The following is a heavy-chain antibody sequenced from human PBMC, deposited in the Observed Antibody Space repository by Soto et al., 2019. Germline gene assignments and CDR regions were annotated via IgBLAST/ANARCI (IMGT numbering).Heavy chain of an antibody. J-gene: IGHJ4*02. CDR1: GGPISSYY. D-gene: IGHD6-19*01. CDR3: ASGSSGWPPRLDY. V-gene: IGHV4-59*01. Sequence: QVQLQESGPGLVKPSETLSLNCTVSGGPISSYYWSWIRQSPGKGLEWIGYIYYIGSTNYNPSLKSRVTISVDTSKNQFSLELRSVTAADTAVYYCASGSSGWPPRLDYWGQGTLVTVSS. CDR2: IYYIGST.